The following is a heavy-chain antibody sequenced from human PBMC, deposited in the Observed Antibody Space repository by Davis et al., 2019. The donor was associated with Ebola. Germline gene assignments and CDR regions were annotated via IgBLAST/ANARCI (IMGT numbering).Heavy chain of an antibody. J-gene: IGHJ4*02. CDR3: AKDEKGVVLMVYATRFDY. D-gene: IGHD2-8*01. CDR1: GFTFSSYS. V-gene: IGHV3-21*04. Sequence: PGGSLRLSCAASGFTFSSYSMNWVRQAPGKGLEWVSSISSSSSYIYYADSVKGRFTISRDNAKNSLYLQMNSLRAEDTAVYYCAKDEKGVVLMVYATRFDYWGQGTLVTVSS. CDR2: ISSSSSYI.